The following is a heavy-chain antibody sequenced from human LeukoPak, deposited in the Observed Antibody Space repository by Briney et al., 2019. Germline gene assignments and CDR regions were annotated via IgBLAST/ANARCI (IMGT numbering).Heavy chain of an antibody. V-gene: IGHV1-2*02. CDR2: INPNSGDA. CDR1: GYTFTGYF. CDR3: AREYYYGSGNYYNRIDY. D-gene: IGHD3-10*01. J-gene: IGHJ4*02. Sequence: ASLKVSCKASGYTFTGYFMHWVRQAPGQGLEWMGWINPNSGDANYAQKFQGRVTMTRDTSISTAYMVLNRLRSDDTAVYYCAREYYYGSGNYYNRIDYWGQGTLVTVSS.